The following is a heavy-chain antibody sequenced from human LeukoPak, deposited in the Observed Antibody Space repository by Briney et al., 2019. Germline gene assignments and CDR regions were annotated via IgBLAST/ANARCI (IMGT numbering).Heavy chain of an antibody. Sequence: SETLSLTCTVSGGSISSYYWSWIRQPPGKGLEWIGNIYYSGSTNYNPSLKSRVTISVDTSKNQFSLKLSSVTAADTAVYYCARHIQSGSYSFGFDYWGQGTLVTVSA. J-gene: IGHJ4*02. CDR2: IYYSGST. V-gene: IGHV4-59*08. CDR1: GGSISSYY. CDR3: ARHIQSGSYSFGFDY. D-gene: IGHD1-26*01.